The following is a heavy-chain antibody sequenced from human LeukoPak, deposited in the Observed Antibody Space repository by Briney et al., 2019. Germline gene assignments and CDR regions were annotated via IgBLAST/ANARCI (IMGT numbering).Heavy chain of an antibody. J-gene: IGHJ5*02. V-gene: IGHV4-59*10. CDR2: IYTSGST. CDR3: ARGPVEGYSSSSGGWFDP. Sequence: SETLSLTCAVYGGSFSSYYWSWIRQPAGKGLEWIGRIYTSGSTNYNPSLKSRVTMSVDTSKNQFSLKLSSVTAADTAVYYCARGPVEGYSSSSGGWFDPWGQGTLVTVSS. CDR1: GGSFSSYY. D-gene: IGHD6-6*01.